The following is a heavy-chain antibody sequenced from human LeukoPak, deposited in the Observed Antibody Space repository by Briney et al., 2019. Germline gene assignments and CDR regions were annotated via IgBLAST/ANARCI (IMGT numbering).Heavy chain of an antibody. D-gene: IGHD2-15*01. J-gene: IGHJ4*02. Sequence: GGSLRLSCAASGFTFSTHGMHWVRQAPGKGLEWVAFIRYDGSNKYYADSVKGRFTISRDNSKNTLYLQMNSLRAEDTAVYYCAKQYCSGGSCYSGDYFDYWGQGTLVTVSS. CDR1: GFTFSTHG. V-gene: IGHV3-30*02. CDR3: AKQYCSGGSCYSGDYFDY. CDR2: IRYDGSNK.